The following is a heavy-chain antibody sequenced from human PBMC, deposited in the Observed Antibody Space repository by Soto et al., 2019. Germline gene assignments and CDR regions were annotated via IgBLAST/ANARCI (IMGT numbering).Heavy chain of an antibody. CDR3: ARIYSSGYYQTDY. J-gene: IGHJ4*02. Sequence: KTSETLSLTCAVYGGSFSGYYWSWIRQPPGKGLEWIGEINHSGSTNYNPSLKSRVTISVDTSKNQFSLKLSSVTAADTAVYYCARIYSSGYYQTDYWGQGTLVTVSS. D-gene: IGHD3-22*01. V-gene: IGHV4-34*01. CDR2: INHSGST. CDR1: GGSFSGYY.